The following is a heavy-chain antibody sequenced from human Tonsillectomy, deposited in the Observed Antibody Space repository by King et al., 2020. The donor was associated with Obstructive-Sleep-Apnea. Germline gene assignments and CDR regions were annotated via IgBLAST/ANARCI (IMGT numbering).Heavy chain of an antibody. J-gene: IGHJ4*02. CDR2: IISSSSTI. D-gene: IGHD4-17*01. Sequence: VQLVESGGGLVQPGGSLRLSCAASGFSFSSYSMNWVRQAPGKGLEWLSYIISSSSTIYYADSVNGRFTISRDNAKNSRFLQMNSLRAEDTAVYYCARDHFGDYSSLDYWGQGTLVTVSS. CDR3: ARDHFGDYSSLDY. CDR1: GFSFSSYS. V-gene: IGHV3-48*04.